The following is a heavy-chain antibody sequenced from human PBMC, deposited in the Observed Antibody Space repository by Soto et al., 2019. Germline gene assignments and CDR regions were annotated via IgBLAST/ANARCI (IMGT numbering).Heavy chain of an antibody. J-gene: IGHJ4*02. D-gene: IGHD2-2*01. CDR3: ARDPHAIDY. Sequence: GESLKISCATSGFTFSSYSMNWVRQAPGKGLEWVAYIFKSGSTIHYADSVKGRFTISRDNAKSSLSLQMNSLRAEDTAVYYCARDPHAIDYWGQGTQVTVSS. V-gene: IGHV3-48*01. CDR1: GFTFSSYS. CDR2: IFKSGSTI.